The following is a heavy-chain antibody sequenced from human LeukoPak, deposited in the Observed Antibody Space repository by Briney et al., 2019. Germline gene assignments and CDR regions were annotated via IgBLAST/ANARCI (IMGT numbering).Heavy chain of an antibody. D-gene: IGHD6-13*01. V-gene: IGHV3-7*01. CDR1: GFTFSSYW. Sequence: GGSLRLSCAASGFTFSSYWMSWVHQAPGKGLEWVANIKQDGSEKYYVDSVRGRFTISRDNAKNSLYLQMNSLRAEDTAVYYCAREGGSSWYLGWFDPWGQGTLVTVSS. CDR2: IKQDGSEK. CDR3: AREGGSSWYLGWFDP. J-gene: IGHJ5*02.